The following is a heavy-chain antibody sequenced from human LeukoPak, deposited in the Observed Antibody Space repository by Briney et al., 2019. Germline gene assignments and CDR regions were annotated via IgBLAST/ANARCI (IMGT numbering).Heavy chain of an antibody. Sequence: SETLSLTCTVSGGSISSSSYYWGWIRQPPGKGLEWIGSIYYSGSTYYNPSLKSRVTISVGTSKNQFSLKLSSVTAADTAVYYCARGLLSSSWYFVDYWGQGTLVTVSS. V-gene: IGHV4-39*07. CDR3: ARGLLSSSWYFVDY. CDR2: IYYSGST. J-gene: IGHJ4*02. CDR1: GGSISSSSYY. D-gene: IGHD6-13*01.